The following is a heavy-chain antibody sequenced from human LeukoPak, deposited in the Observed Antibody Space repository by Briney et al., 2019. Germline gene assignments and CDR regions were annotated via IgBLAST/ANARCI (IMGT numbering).Heavy chain of an antibody. Sequence: GGSLRLSCAASGFTFSSYATHWVRQAPGKGLEWVAVISYDGSNKYYADSVKGRFTISRDNSKNTLYLQMNSLRAEDTAVYYCARDGWIQLWLGSFDYWGQGTLVTVSS. J-gene: IGHJ4*02. V-gene: IGHV3-30*04. CDR1: GFTFSSYA. CDR2: ISYDGSNK. D-gene: IGHD5-18*01. CDR3: ARDGWIQLWLGSFDY.